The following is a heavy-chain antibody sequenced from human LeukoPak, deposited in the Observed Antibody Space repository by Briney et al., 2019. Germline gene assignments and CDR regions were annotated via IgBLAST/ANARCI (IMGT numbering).Heavy chain of an antibody. CDR1: GFTFSSYW. D-gene: IGHD3-16*01. J-gene: IGHJ6*02. CDR2: INHNGNVN. V-gene: IGHV3-7*03. CDR3: ARGGGLDV. Sequence: GGSLRLSCAASGFTFSSYWMNWARQAPGKGLEWVASINHNGNVNYYVDSVKGRFTISRDNAKDSLYLQMSNLRAEDTAVYFCARGGGLDVWGQGATVTVSS.